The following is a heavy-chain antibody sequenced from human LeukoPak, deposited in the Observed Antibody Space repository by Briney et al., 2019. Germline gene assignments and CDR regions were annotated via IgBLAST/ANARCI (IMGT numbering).Heavy chain of an antibody. Sequence: GGSLRLSCEASGFSLTNYGMDWVRQAPGKGLEWVSGIYASGSATHYADTVKGQFTISRDNSKNTLYPQMNSLRAEDTAVYYCAKRPRDSSGYYLGAFDMWGQGTMVAVSS. CDR3: AKRPRDSSGYYLGAFDM. CDR2: IYASGSAT. D-gene: IGHD3-22*01. V-gene: IGHV3-23*01. CDR1: GFSLTNYG. J-gene: IGHJ3*02.